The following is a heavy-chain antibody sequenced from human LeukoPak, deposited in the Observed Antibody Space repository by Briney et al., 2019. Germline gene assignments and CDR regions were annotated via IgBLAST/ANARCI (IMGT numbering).Heavy chain of an antibody. V-gene: IGHV3-23*01. CDR3: AKVPYSDYGSGRPPFMDV. CDR1: GFTFSNYA. D-gene: IGHD3-10*01. Sequence: GGSLTLSCAASGFTFSNYAMSWVRQAPGKGLEGVSTISDSGGSTYYADSVKGRFTISRDNSKNTLYLQMNSLRAEDTAIHYCAKVPYSDYGSGRPPFMDVWGQGTTVAVSS. CDR2: ISDSGGST. J-gene: IGHJ6*02.